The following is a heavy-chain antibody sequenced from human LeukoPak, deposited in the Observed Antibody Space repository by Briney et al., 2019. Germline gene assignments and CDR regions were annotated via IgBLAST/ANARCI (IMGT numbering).Heavy chain of an antibody. V-gene: IGHV3-7*01. D-gene: IGHD3-3*01. J-gene: IGHJ4*02. CDR3: ARDVQHRVVYFDY. CDR1: GFTFSSYW. Sequence: TGGSLRLSCAASGFTFSSYWMSWVRQAPGKGLEWVANIKQDGSEKYYVDSVKGRFTISRDNAKNSLYLQMNSLRAEDTAVYYCARDVQHRVVYFDYWGQGTLVTVSS. CDR2: IKQDGSEK.